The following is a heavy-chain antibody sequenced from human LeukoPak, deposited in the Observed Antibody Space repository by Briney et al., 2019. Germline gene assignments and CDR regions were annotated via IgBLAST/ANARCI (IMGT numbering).Heavy chain of an antibody. D-gene: IGHD1-7*01. J-gene: IGHJ5*02. CDR3: AKSATGTTSNWFDP. V-gene: IGHV3-23*01. Sequence: TGGSLRLSCAASGFTSSSNTMSWVRQAPRKGLEWVSAISGSGGTTYYADSVKGRFTISRDNSKNTLYLQMNSLRAEDTAVYYCAKSATGTTSNWFDPWGQGTLVSVCS. CDR2: ISGSGGTT. CDR1: GFTSSSNT.